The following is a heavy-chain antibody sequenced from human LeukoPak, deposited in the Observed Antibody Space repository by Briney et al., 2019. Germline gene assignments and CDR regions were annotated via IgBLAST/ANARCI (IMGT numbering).Heavy chain of an antibody. CDR3: ARGIVGATAPDY. J-gene: IGHJ4*02. V-gene: IGHV4-4*07. D-gene: IGHD1-26*01. CDR2: IHTTGTT. CDR1: GGSISGNY. Sequence: PSETLSLTCTVSGGSISGNYWSWIRQPAGKGLEWIGRIHTTGTTNYNPSLKSRVTMSLDTSNNQFSLKLSSVTAADTAVYYCARGIVGATAPDYWGQGSLVTVP.